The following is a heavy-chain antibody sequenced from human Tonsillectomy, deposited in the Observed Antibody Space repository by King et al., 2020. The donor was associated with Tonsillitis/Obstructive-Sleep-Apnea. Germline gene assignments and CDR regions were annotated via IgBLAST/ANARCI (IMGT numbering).Heavy chain of an antibody. V-gene: IGHV4-34*01. CDR2: INHGGST. CDR3: ARGDLLTGYYASTDFDY. D-gene: IGHD3-9*01. J-gene: IGHJ4*02. CDR1: GGSFRGYY. Sequence: VQLQQWGAGLLKPSETLSLTCAVYGGSFRGYYWSWIRQPPGEALEWIGVINHGGSTRYNPSLKSRVTISLDSSKNQFSLKLNSMTAADTAVYYCARGDLLTGYYASTDFDYWGQGTLVTVSS.